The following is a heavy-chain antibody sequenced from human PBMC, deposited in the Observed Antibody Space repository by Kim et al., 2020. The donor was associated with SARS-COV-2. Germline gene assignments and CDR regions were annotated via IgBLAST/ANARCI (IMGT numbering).Heavy chain of an antibody. CDR2: INHSGST. CDR3: ARGRIGVVPGVILGLGPFWNYSYMDV. D-gene: IGHD2-2*02. J-gene: IGHJ6*03. Sequence: SETLSLTCAVYGESFSDYYWSWIRQPPGKGLEWIGEINHSGSTNYNPSLKSRVTISVDTSKNQFSLKVTSLTAADTAVYYCARGRIGVVPGVILGLGPFWNYSYMDVWGRGATVTVSS. CDR1: GESFSDYY. V-gene: IGHV4-34*01.